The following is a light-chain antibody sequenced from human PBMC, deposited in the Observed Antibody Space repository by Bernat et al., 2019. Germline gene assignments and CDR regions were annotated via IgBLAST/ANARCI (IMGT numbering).Light chain of an antibody. J-gene: IGLJ3*02. CDR3: QVSDHSTDHPV. Sequence: SYVVTQPPSVPVAPGKTARITCGGHNIGSKSVHWYQQRPGQAPVLVVYDDRARPSGIPGRFSGGNSGQTATLTSSRVEAGDEADYYCQVSDHSTDHPVFGGWTKLTVL. V-gene: IGLV3-21*03. CDR2: DDR. CDR1: NIGSKS.